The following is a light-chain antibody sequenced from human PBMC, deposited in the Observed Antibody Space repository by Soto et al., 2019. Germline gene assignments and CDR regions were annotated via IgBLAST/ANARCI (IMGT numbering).Light chain of an antibody. V-gene: IGLV2-14*03. CDR3: FSYTTSSTYV. Sequence: QSALTQPAFVSASPGQSITLSCTGKRRDVGAYNYVSWYQQLPGKAPKLMIYDVSNRPSGVSNRFSGSKSGNTASLTISGLQAEDETDYYCFSYTTSSTYVFGTGTKVTVL. CDR2: DVS. CDR1: RRDVGAYNY. J-gene: IGLJ1*01.